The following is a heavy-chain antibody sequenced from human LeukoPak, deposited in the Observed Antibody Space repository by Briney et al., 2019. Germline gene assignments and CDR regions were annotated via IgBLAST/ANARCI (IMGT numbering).Heavy chain of an antibody. D-gene: IGHD2/OR15-2a*01. CDR3: VRDTENIGYDAFEF. J-gene: IGHJ5*01. V-gene: IGHV3-74*01. Sequence: GGSLRLSCAASGFTFSSYWMHWVRQAPGKGLEWVSRLDRDGTATSYADSVYGRFTISRDNAKSTLYLQMRSLRAEDTAVYYCVRDTENIGYDAFEFWGHGTLVTVSS. CDR1: GFTFSSYW. CDR2: LDRDGTAT.